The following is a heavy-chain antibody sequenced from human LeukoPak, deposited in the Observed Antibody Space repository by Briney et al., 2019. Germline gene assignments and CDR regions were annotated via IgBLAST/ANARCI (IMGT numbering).Heavy chain of an antibody. V-gene: IGHV4-59*01. CDR1: GCSISNYY. D-gene: IGHD3-10*01. CDR3: ARVTSGSQFNDY. CDR2: IYYSGST. J-gene: IGHJ4*02. Sequence: SETLSLTCTVSGCSISNYYWSWIRQPPGKGLEWIGYIYYSGSTNYNTSLKSRVTISVDRSKNQFSLKLNTVTAADTAVYYCARVTSGSQFNDYWGQGTLVTVSS.